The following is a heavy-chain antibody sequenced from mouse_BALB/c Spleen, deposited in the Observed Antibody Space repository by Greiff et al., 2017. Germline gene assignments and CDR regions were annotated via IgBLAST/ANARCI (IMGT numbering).Heavy chain of an antibody. J-gene: IGHJ4*01. CDR2: IYWDDDK. CDR3: ARTYYYGSSYSSMDY. V-gene: IGHV8-12*01. CDR1: GFSLSTSGMG. Sequence: QVTLKESGPGILQPSQTLSLTCSFSGFSLSTSGMGVSWIRQPSGKGLEWLAHIYWDDDKRYNPSLKSRLTISKDTSSNQVFLKITSVDTADTATYYCARTYYYGSSYSSMDYWGQGTSVTVSS. D-gene: IGHD1-1*01.